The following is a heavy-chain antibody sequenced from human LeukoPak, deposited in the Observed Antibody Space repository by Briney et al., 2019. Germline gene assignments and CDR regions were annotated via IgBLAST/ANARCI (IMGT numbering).Heavy chain of an antibody. CDR2: ISGSGGST. J-gene: IGHJ4*02. Sequence: GGSLRLSCAASGFTFSSYAMSWVRQVPGKGLEWVSAISGSGGSTYYADSVKGRFTISRDNSKNTLYLQMNSLRAEDTAVYYCAKDNRRWNDALDYWGQGTLVTVSS. CDR1: GFTFSSYA. D-gene: IGHD1-1*01. V-gene: IGHV3-23*01. CDR3: AKDNRRWNDALDY.